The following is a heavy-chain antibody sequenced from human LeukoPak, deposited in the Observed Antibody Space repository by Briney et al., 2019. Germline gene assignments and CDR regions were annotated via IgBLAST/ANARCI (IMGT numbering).Heavy chain of an antibody. Sequence: GGSLRLSCAASGFTFDDYGMSWVRQAPGKGLEWVSGINWNGGSTGYADSVKGRFTISRDNAKNSLYLQMNSLRAEDTAFYYCARASYDYVWGSYRYRAAFDIWGQGTMVTVSS. D-gene: IGHD3-16*02. CDR2: INWNGGST. J-gene: IGHJ3*02. V-gene: IGHV3-20*04. CDR1: GFTFDDYG. CDR3: ARASYDYVWGSYRYRAAFDI.